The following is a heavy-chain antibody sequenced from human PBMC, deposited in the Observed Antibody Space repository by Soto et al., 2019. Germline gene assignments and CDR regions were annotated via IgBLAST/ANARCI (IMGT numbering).Heavy chain of an antibody. J-gene: IGHJ4*02. CDR2: IYWDDDK. D-gene: IGHD3-10*01. V-gene: IGHV2-5*02. CDR3: AHCRRVRGIITPSY. CDR1: GFSLSTSGVA. Sequence: QITLKESGPTLVKPTQTLTLTCTFSGFSLSTSGVAVGWIRQPPGKALDWLALIYWDDDKRYSPSLKSRLTITKDTSKNQVILTVTNMDPVDTATYYCAHCRRVRGIITPSYWGQGTLVTVSS.